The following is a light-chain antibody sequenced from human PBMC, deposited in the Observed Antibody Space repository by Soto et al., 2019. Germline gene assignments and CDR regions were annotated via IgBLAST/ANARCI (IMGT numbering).Light chain of an antibody. CDR1: QSVSSSR. Sequence: DIVLTQSPATLSLSPGERATLSCGASQSVSSSRLAWYQQKPALAPRLLIYDGFLRATGIPDRFSGSGSGTDFTLTISRLEPEDFAVYYSQQYGNSPITFGQGTQREIK. J-gene: IGKJ5*01. CDR3: QQYGNSPIT. V-gene: IGKV3D-20*01. CDR2: DGF.